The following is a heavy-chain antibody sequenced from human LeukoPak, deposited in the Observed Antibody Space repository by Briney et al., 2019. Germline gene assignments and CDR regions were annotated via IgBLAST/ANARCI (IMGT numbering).Heavy chain of an antibody. J-gene: IGHJ4*02. D-gene: IGHD5-18*01. CDR3: ARDLVNTGMVGFDY. V-gene: IGHV3-21*01. CDR2: ISVSSSYK. CDR1: GLTYSYYR. Sequence: GGSLRLSCAASGLTYSYYRLNWVRQAAGMGVEWVSSISVSSSYKHYADSVKGRFTISRDNAKNSLYLQMNSLRAEDTAVYYCARDLVNTGMVGFDYWGQGTLVTVSS.